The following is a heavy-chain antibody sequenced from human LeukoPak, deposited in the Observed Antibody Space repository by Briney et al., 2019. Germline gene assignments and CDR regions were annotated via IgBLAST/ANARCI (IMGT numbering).Heavy chain of an antibody. CDR3: ERELSYNGSGIV. D-gene: IGHD3-10*01. V-gene: IGHV3-7*03. J-gene: IGHJ4*02. Sequence: GGSLRLSCAASGFTFSSYWMSWVRQAPGKGLEWVANIREDGSEKYYVDSVKGRFTISRDKAKNSLYLQMNSLRAEDTAVYYCERELSYNGSGIVWGQGTLVTVSS. CDR1: GFTFSSYW. CDR2: IREDGSEK.